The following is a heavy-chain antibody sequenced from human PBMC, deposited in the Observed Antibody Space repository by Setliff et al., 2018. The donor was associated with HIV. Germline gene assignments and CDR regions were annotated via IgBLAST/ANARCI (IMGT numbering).Heavy chain of an antibody. J-gene: IGHJ4*02. D-gene: IGHD2-2*03. CDR2: IRSKADKYAT. CDR1: GFTFSGAE. Sequence: GGSLRLSCAASGFTFSGAEIHWVRQASGKGLEWVGRIRSKADKYATDYGASAKGRFIISRDDSKKTAYLQMSSLRAEDTAMYYCAKVDNGHCTSASCRDFDYWGQGTLVTVSS. V-gene: IGHV3-73*01. CDR3: AKVDNGHCTSASCRDFDY.